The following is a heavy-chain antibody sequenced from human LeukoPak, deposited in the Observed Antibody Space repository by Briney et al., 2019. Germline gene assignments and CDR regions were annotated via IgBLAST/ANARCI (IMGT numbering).Heavy chain of an antibody. CDR3: AADSAGRVTMVRGPLYY. D-gene: IGHD3-10*01. Sequence: GRSLRLSCAASGFTFSSYGMHWVRQAPGKGLEWVAVITYDGSNKYYVDSVKGRFTISRDNSKNTLYLQMNCLRPEDTAVYYCAADSAGRVTMVRGPLYYWGQGTLVPVSS. CDR1: GFTFSSYG. J-gene: IGHJ4*02. V-gene: IGHV3-30*03. CDR2: ITYDGSNK.